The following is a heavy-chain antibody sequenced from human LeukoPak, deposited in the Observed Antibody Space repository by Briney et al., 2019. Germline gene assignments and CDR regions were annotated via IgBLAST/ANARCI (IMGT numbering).Heavy chain of an antibody. V-gene: IGHV3-21*01. J-gene: IGHJ6*03. Sequence: GGSLRLSCAASGFSFVTYNMNWVRQAPGKGLEWVSSISSSSSYIYYADSVKGRFTISRDNAKNSLYLQMNSLRAEDTAVYYCARDGCSSTSCYNHYYYYMDVWGKGTTVTISS. CDR3: ARDGCSSTSCYNHYYYYMDV. D-gene: IGHD2-2*02. CDR1: GFSFVTYN. CDR2: ISSSSSYI.